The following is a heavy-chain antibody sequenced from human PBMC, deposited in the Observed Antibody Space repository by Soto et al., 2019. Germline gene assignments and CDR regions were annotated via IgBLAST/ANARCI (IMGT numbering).Heavy chain of an antibody. V-gene: IGHV4-39*01. Sequence: TETLSLTCTVSGGSISSSSYYWGWIRQPPGKGQEWIGSIYYSGSTYYNPSLKNRVTISVDTSKKQYSMKQSAVTAADTAVYYCARLSNSSSWVLPPAVYYYYYGMDVWGQGTTVT. CDR1: GGSISSSSYY. J-gene: IGHJ6*02. CDR2: IYYSGST. D-gene: IGHD6-13*01. CDR3: ARLSNSSSWVLPPAVYYYYYGMDV.